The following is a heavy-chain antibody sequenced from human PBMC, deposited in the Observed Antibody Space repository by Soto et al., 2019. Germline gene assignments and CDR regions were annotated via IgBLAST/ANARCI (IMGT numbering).Heavy chain of an antibody. CDR1: GFSFSSHG. V-gene: IGHV3-33*01. Sequence: LVESGGGVVQPGTSLRLSCAASGFSFSSHGMHWVRQAPGKGLEWVAVTWYDGSNKYYADSVKGRFTISRDNSRSTLYLQMNGLRAEDTAVYYCARDRAMGTTGLGGYWGPGTLVTVSS. D-gene: IGHD3-16*01. CDR3: ARDRAMGTTGLGGY. J-gene: IGHJ4*02. CDR2: TWYDGSNK.